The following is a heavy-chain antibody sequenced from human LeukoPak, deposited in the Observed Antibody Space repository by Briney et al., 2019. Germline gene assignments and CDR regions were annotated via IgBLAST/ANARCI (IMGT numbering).Heavy chain of an antibody. CDR1: GFTFSSNY. CDR2: IYSGGST. Sequence: GGSLRLSCAASGFTFSSNYMSWVRQAPGKGLEWVSVIYSGGSTYYADSVKGRFTISRDNSKNTLYLQMNSLRAEDTAVYYCARDRRETMITFGGVMTAGWFDPWGQGTLVTVSS. CDR3: ARDRRETMITFGGVMTAGWFDP. V-gene: IGHV3-53*01. D-gene: IGHD3-16*01. J-gene: IGHJ5*02.